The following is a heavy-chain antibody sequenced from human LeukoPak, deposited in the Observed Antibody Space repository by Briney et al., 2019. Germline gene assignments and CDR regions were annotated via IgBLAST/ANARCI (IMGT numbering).Heavy chain of an antibody. D-gene: IGHD6-19*01. CDR3: ASKDTSGWYEEA. CDR1: GHSFTTYY. Sequence: ASVNVSCKASGHSFTTYYMHWVRQAPGQGLEWMGVINPSGGSTSYAQKFQGRVTMTRDTSTSTVYMELSSLRSEDTAVYYCASKDTSGWYEEAWGQGTLVTVSS. J-gene: IGHJ5*02. CDR2: INPSGGST. V-gene: IGHV1-46*01.